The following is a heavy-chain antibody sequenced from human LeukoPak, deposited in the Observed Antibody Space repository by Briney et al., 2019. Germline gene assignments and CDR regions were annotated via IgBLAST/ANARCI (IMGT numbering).Heavy chain of an antibody. D-gene: IGHD5-12*01. CDR1: GGSISSYY. Sequence: SETLSLTCTVSGGSISSYYWSWIRQPAGKGLEWIGCIYTSGSTNYNPSLKSRVTMSVDTSKNQFSLKLSSVTAADTAVYYCARGGYSGYDFAFYYYYYMDVWGKGTTVTVSS. V-gene: IGHV4-4*07. CDR2: IYTSGST. CDR3: ARGGYSGYDFAFYYYYYMDV. J-gene: IGHJ6*03.